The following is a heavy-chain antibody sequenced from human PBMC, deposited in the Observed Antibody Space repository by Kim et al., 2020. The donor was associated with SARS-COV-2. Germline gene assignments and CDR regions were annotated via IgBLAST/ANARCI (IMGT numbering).Heavy chain of an antibody. V-gene: IGHV4-31*02. CDR3: ARGKVATTGSFDF. Sequence: YNPSLKSRITILVDTSKNQFSLKLSSVTAADTAVYYCARGKVATTGSFDFWGQGTLVTVSS. D-gene: IGHD5-12*01. J-gene: IGHJ4*02.